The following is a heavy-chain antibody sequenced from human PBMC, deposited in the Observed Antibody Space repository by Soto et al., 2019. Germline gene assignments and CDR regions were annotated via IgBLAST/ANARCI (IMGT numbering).Heavy chain of an antibody. CDR2: INDQGGSP. D-gene: IGHD6-19*01. CDR1: GFTFSNYW. V-gene: IGHV3-74*01. CDR3: VRGQTGYRSGFKAFDI. Sequence: PGGSLRLSCAASGFTFSNYWMHWVRQAPGKGLVWISRINDQGGSPTYADSVKGRFTISRDNVKNTLYLQMNSLRAEDTALYYCVRGQTGYRSGFKAFDIWGQGTMVTVSS. J-gene: IGHJ3*02.